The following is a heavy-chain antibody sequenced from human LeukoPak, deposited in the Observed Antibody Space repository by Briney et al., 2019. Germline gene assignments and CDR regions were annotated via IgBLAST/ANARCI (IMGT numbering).Heavy chain of an antibody. D-gene: IGHD3-3*01. CDR3: ASGYDFWSGQQFDY. J-gene: IGHJ4*02. V-gene: IGHV4-59*01. Sequence: SETLSLTCTVSGGSISSYYWSWIRQPPGKGLEWIAFIHYSGSTNYNPSLKSRVTISVDTSKNQFSLQLTSVTAADTAVYYCASGYDFWSGQQFDYWGQGSLVTVSS. CDR1: GGSISSYY. CDR2: IHYSGST.